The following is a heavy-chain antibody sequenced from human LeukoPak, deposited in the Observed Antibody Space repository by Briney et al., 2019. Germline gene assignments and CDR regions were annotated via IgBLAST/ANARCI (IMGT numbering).Heavy chain of an antibody. J-gene: IGHJ4*02. D-gene: IGHD3-10*01. CDR1: GYTFTGYY. CDR3: ARDRGFGDPGGDY. CDR2: INPNSGGT. Sequence: ASVKVSCKTSGYTFTGYYMHWVRQAPGQGLEWMGWINPNSGGTNYAQKFQGRVTMTRDTSISTAYMELSRLRSDDTAVYYCARDRGFGDPGGDYWGQGTLVTVSS. V-gene: IGHV1-2*02.